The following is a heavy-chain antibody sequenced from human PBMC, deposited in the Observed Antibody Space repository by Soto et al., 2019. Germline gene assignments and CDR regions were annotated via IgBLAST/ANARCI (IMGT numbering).Heavy chain of an antibody. D-gene: IGHD5-18*01. CDR1: GFTFSSYD. J-gene: IGHJ6*02. Sequence: EMQLVESGGGLVQPGGSLRLSCAASGFTFSSYDMHWVRQATGKGLEWVSAIGTAGDTYYPGSVKGRFTISRENAKNSLYLQMNSLRAGDTAVYYCARGARYSYGPYYYYYYGMDVWGQGTTVTVSS. CDR3: ARGARYSYGPYYYYYYGMDV. V-gene: IGHV3-13*01. CDR2: IGTAGDT.